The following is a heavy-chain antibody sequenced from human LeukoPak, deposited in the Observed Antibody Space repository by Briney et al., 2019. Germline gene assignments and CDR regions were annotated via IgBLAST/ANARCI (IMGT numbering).Heavy chain of an antibody. V-gene: IGHV1-2*02. D-gene: IGHD3-10*01. CDR3: ARVGTMVRGEPTY. CDR2: INPNSGGT. CDR1: GYTFTSYY. J-gene: IGHJ4*02. Sequence: ASVKVSCKASGYTFTSYYMHWVRQAPGQGLEWMGWINPNSGGTNYAQKFQGRVTMTRDTSISTAYMELSRLRSEDTAVYYCARVGTMVRGEPTYWGQGTLVTVSS.